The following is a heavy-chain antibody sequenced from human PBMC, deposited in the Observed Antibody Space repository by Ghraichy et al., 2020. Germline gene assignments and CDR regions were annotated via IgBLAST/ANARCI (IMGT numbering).Heavy chain of an antibody. V-gene: IGHV1-18*04. Sequence: ASVKVSCKASGYTFTSYGISWVRQAPGQGLEWMGWISAYNGNTNYAQKLQGRVTMTTDTSTSTAYMELRSLRSDDTAVYYCARLTIFGVVIQPHYGMDVWGQGTTVTVSS. J-gene: IGHJ6*02. D-gene: IGHD3-3*01. CDR1: GYTFTSYG. CDR3: ARLTIFGVVIQPHYGMDV. CDR2: ISAYNGNT.